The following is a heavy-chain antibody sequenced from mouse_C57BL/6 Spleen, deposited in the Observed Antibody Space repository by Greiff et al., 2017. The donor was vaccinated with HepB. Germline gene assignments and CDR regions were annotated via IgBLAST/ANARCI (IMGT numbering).Heavy chain of an antibody. CDR2: IDPSDSYT. CDR3: ARRRITTVVAQDYFDY. Sequence: QVQLQQPGAELVMPGASVKLSCKASGYTFTSYWMHWVKQRPGQGLEWIGEIDPSDSYTNYNQKFKGKSTLTVDKSSSTAYMQLSSLTSEDSAVYYCARRRITTVVAQDYFDYWGQGTTLTVSS. V-gene: IGHV1-69*01. D-gene: IGHD1-1*01. CDR1: GYTFTSYW. J-gene: IGHJ2*01.